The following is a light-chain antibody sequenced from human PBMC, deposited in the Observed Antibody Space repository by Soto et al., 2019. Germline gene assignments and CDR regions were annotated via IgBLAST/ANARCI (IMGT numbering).Light chain of an antibody. J-gene: IGKJ1*01. Sequence: DIQMTQSPSTLSASAGDGVTITCRASQSISSWLAWYQQKPGKAPKLLIYDASSLESGVPSRFSGSGSGTEFTLTISSLQPDDFATYYCQQYNSYSWTFGQGTKVDIK. CDR3: QQYNSYSWT. CDR2: DAS. CDR1: QSISSW. V-gene: IGKV1-5*01.